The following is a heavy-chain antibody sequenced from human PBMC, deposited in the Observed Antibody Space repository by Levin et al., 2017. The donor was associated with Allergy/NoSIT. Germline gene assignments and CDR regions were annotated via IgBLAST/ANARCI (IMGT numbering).Heavy chain of an antibody. D-gene: IGHD3-10*01. V-gene: IGHV4-4*02. CDR2: IYHSGST. Sequence: SQTLSLTCAVSGGSIRSSNWWSWVRQPPGKGLEWIVEIYHSGSTNYNPSLKSRVTISVDKSKNQFSLKLSSVTAADTAVYYCARGGSGSYFPGSWFDPWGQGTLVTVSS. CDR3: ARGGSGSYFPGSWFDP. J-gene: IGHJ5*02. CDR1: GGSIRSSNW.